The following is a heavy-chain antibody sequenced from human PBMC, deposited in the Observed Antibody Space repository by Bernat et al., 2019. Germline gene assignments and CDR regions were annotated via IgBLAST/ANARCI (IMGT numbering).Heavy chain of an antibody. CDR1: GGSISSGDYY. Sequence: QMQLQESGPGLVKPSQTLSLTCTVSGGSISSGDYYWSWIRQPPGKGLEWIGYIYYSGSAYYNPSLKSLVTITVDTSKNQFSLKLSSVTAADTAVYYCVRVHDGYRNDYWGQGTLVTVSS. J-gene: IGHJ4*02. CDR2: IYYSGSA. D-gene: IGHD5-24*01. CDR3: VRVHDGYRNDY. V-gene: IGHV4-30-4*01.